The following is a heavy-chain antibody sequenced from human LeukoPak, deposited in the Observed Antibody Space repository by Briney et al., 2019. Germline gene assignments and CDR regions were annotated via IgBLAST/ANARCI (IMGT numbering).Heavy chain of an antibody. D-gene: IGHD3-22*01. V-gene: IGHV1-2*02. CDR2: INPNSGGT. Sequence: ASVKVSCKASGYTFTGYYMHWVRQAPGQGVEWMGWINPNSGGTNYAQKFQGRVTMTRDTSISTAYMELSRLRSDDTAVYYCARAAGYDSSGYYYFSFDYWGQGTLVTVSS. J-gene: IGHJ4*02. CDR3: ARAAGYDSSGYYYFSFDY. CDR1: GYTFTGYY.